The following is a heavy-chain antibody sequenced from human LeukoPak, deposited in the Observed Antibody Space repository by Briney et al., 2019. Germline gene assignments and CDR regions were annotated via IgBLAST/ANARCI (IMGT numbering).Heavy chain of an antibody. CDR2: IYYSGST. CDR3: ARLRYYDFWSGYIY. J-gene: IGHJ4*02. V-gene: IGHV4-39*01. D-gene: IGHD3-3*01. Sequence: SETLSLTCTVSGGSISSSSYYWGWIRQPPGKGLEWFGSIYYSGSTHYNPSLKSRIPISVDKSENQFSLKLSSVTAADTAVYYCARLRYYDFWSGYIYWGQGTLVTVSS. CDR1: GGSISSSSYY.